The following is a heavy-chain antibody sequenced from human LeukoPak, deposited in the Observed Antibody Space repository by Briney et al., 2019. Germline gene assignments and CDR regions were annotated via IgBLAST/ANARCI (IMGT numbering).Heavy chain of an antibody. D-gene: IGHD1-7*01. V-gene: IGHV1-24*01. CDR2: FDPEDGET. CDR3: ATGLTGTGYYYYYMDV. CDR1: GYTLTELS. J-gene: IGHJ6*03. Sequence: GASVTVSFKVSGYTLTELSMHWVRQAPGKGLEWMGGFDPEDGETIYAQKFQGRVTMTEDTSTDTAYMELSSLRSEDTAVYYCATGLTGTGYYYYYMDVWGKGTTVTVSS.